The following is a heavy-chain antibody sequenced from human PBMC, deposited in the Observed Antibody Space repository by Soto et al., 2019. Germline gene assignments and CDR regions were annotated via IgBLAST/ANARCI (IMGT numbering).Heavy chain of an antibody. D-gene: IGHD2-2*01. CDR2: IYYSGST. CDR1: GGSISSYY. Sequence: QVQLQESGPGLVKPSETLPLTCTVSGGSISSYYWSWIRQPPGKGLEWIGYIYYSGSTNYNPSLKSRVTISVDTSKNQFSLKLSSVTAADTAVYYCARDPRYCSSTSCYPHYYFDYWGQGTLVTVSS. V-gene: IGHV4-59*01. J-gene: IGHJ4*02. CDR3: ARDPRYCSSTSCYPHYYFDY.